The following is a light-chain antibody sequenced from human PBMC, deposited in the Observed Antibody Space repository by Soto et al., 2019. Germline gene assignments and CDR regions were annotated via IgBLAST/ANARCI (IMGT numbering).Light chain of an antibody. Sequence: DIQMTQSPSSVSASVGDRVTITCRASQSISSWLAWYQQKPGKAPNLLIYGASSLQSGVPSRFSGSGSGTDFTLTISSLQPDDFATYYCQQATRSFTFGPGTKVDIK. CDR3: QQATRSFT. CDR2: GAS. V-gene: IGKV1-12*01. J-gene: IGKJ3*01. CDR1: QSISSW.